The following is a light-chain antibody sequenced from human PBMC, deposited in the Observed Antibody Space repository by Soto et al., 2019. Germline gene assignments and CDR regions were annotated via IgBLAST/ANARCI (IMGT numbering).Light chain of an antibody. Sequence: DIQMTQSPSSLSASVGDRVTITCRASQRISNYLNWYQHKPGKAPRLLIYAASSLQSGVPSRLSGSGYGTDFTLAISSLQPEDFATYYCQQSYSTLAYTFGQGTKVEIK. CDR1: QRISNY. V-gene: IGKV1-39*01. CDR2: AAS. CDR3: QQSYSTLAYT. J-gene: IGKJ2*01.